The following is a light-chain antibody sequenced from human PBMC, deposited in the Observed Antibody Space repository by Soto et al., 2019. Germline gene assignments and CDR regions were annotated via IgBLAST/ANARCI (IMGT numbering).Light chain of an antibody. V-gene: IGKV3-11*01. CDR3: QQRSNWPPLT. CDR1: QSFSIY. J-gene: IGKJ4*01. CDR2: DAS. Sequence: EIVMTQSPATLSLSPGERATLSCRASQSFSIYLAWYQQKPGQAPRLLIYDASNRATGIPARFSGSGSGTDFTLTISSLEPEDFAVYYCQQRSNWPPLTFGGGTKVEIK.